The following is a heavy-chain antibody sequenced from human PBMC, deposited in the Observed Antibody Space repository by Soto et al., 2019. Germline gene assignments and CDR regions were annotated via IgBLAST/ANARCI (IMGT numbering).Heavy chain of an antibody. Sequence: PETLSLTCTVSGGSVSTGSYNWIWVRQTPGKVLEWIGNIFFTGSTHYNPSLKSRVTISVDTSKNQFSLELRSVTAADTAVYYCARDGHGMDVWGQGTTVTVSS. CDR3: ARDGHGMDV. CDR1: GGSVSTGSYN. J-gene: IGHJ6*02. V-gene: IGHV4-61*01. CDR2: IFFTGST.